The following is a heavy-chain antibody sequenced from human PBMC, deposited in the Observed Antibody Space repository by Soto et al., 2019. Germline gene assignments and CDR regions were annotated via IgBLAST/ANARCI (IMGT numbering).Heavy chain of an antibody. CDR1: GDSVPSNRVA. J-gene: IGHJ4*02. Sequence: SQTLSLTCAISGDSVPSNRVAWNWIRQSPSRGLEWLGRTYYRSKWFNDYALSVKSRVTINPDTSKNQFSLQLNSVSPEDTAVYYCARDMEGAIDYWGQGTLVTVSS. CDR3: ARDMEGAIDY. CDR2: TYYRSKWFN. V-gene: IGHV6-1*01. D-gene: IGHD3-10*01.